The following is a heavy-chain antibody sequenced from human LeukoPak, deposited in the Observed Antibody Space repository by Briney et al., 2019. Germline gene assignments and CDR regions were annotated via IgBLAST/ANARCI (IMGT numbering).Heavy chain of an antibody. V-gene: IGHV1-3*01. J-gene: IGHJ4*02. Sequence: GASVKVSCKASGYTSTSYAMHWVRQAPGQRLEWMGWINAGNGNTKYSQKFQGRVTIARDTSASTAYMELSSLRSEDTAVYYCARDYYDSSGPFDYWGQGTLVTVSS. CDR1: GYTSTSYA. CDR3: ARDYYDSSGPFDY. D-gene: IGHD3-22*01. CDR2: INAGNGNT.